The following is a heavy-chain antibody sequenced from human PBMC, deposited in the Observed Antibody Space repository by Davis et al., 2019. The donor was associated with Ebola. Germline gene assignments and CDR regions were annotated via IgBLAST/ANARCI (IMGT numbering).Heavy chain of an antibody. CDR3: ARASGIAARVFDI. CDR2: IYYSGST. V-gene: IGHV4-59*01. Sequence: PSETLSLTCTVSGGSISSYYWSWIRQPPGKGLEWIGYIYYSGSTNYNPYLKSRVTISVDTSKNQFSLKLSSVTAADTAVYYCARASGIAARVFDIWGQGTMVTVSS. CDR1: GGSISSYY. J-gene: IGHJ3*02. D-gene: IGHD6-6*01.